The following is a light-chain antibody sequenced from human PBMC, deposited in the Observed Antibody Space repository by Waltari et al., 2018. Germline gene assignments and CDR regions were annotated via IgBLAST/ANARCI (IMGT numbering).Light chain of an antibody. CDR3: CAFAVGDTYV. V-gene: IGLV2-23*02. J-gene: IGLJ1*01. Sequence: QSSLSPPASVSASFVQSLTIPCPGPRSDVGYFASVSWYQHHPGKAPKFIIYDVSKRPSGVPNRFSGSKYGKRASLTISGLQPDDEAVYYCCAFAVGDTYVFGSGTNVTV. CDR2: DVS. CDR1: RSDVGYFAS.